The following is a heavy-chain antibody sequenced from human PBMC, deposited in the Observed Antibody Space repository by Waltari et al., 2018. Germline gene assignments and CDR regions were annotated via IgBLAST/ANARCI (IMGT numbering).Heavy chain of an antibody. D-gene: IGHD2-21*01. CDR1: GGSISSYY. CDR3: ARELFHYWYFDL. V-gene: IGHV4-59*01. Sequence: QVQLQESGPGLVKPSETLSLTCTVSGGSISSYYWSWIRQPPGKGLEWIGYIYYSASTNYNPSLKSRVTISVDTSKNQFSLKLSSVTAADTAVYYCARELFHYWYFDLWGRGTLVTVSS. J-gene: IGHJ2*01. CDR2: IYYSAST.